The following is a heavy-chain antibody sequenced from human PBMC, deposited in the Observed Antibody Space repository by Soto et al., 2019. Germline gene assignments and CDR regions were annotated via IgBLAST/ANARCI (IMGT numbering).Heavy chain of an antibody. CDR2: ISAHNGNT. D-gene: IGHD1-1*01. CDR1: GYTFTSYG. J-gene: IGHJ4*02. CDR3: ARGRYGDY. V-gene: IGHV1-18*01. Sequence: QVHLVQSGAEVKKPGASVKVSCKASGYTFTSYGITWVRQAPGQGLEWMGWISAHNGNTDYAQKLQGRVIVTRDPSTSTAYMELRSLISAATAVYYCARGRYGDYWGQGALVTVSS.